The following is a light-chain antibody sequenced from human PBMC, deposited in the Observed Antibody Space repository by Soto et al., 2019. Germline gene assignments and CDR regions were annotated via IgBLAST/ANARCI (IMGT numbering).Light chain of an antibody. CDR3: QQRSNWLT. CDR1: QSVSSY. CDR2: DAS. V-gene: IGKV3-11*01. J-gene: IGKJ4*01. Sequence: EIVLTQSPATLSLSTRERATLSCRASQSVSSYLAWYQQKPGQAPRLLIYDASNRATGIPARFSGSGSGTDFTLTISSLEPEDFAVYYCQQRSNWLTFGGGTKVGIK.